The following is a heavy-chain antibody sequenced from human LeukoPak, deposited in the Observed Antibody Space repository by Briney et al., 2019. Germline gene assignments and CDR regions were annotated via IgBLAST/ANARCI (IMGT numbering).Heavy chain of an antibody. CDR1: GGSISSGGYS. CDR2: IHHTGST. CDR3: ARTPTYCGGDCYYFGP. Sequence: SQTLSLTCAVSGGSISSGGYSWSWLRQPPGTGLEWIGYIHHTGSTYYNPSLKSRVTISVDRSKNQFSLKLSSVTAADTAMYFCARTPTYCGGDCYYFGPWGQGTLVTVSS. V-gene: IGHV4-30-2*01. J-gene: IGHJ5*02. D-gene: IGHD2-21*02.